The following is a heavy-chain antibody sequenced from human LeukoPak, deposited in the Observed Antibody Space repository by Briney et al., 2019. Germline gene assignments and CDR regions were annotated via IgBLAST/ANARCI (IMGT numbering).Heavy chain of an antibody. CDR1: GFTFSSYW. J-gene: IGHJ4*02. D-gene: IGHD5-18*01. CDR3: ARDPGGGYSPIFPFDY. CDR2: IKQDGSEK. Sequence: GGSLRLSCAASGFTFSSYWMSWVRQAPGKGLEWVANIKQDGSEKYYVDSVKGRFTISRDNAKNSLYLQMNSLRAEDTAVYYCARDPGGGYSPIFPFDYWGQGTLVTVSS. V-gene: IGHV3-7*01.